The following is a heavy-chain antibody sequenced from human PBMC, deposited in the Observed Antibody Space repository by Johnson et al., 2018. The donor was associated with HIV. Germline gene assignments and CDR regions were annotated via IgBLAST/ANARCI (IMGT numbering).Heavy chain of an antibody. CDR2: IYSGGST. J-gene: IGHJ3*02. Sequence: VQVVESGGGLVQPGGSLRLSCAASGFTVSSNYMSWVRQAPGKGLEWVSVIYSGGSTYYADSVKGRFTIARDNSKNTLYLQMNSLRAEDTAVYYCASSQGSGEGAFDIWGQGTRVTVSS. CDR3: ASSQGSGEGAFDI. V-gene: IGHV3-66*02. CDR1: GFTVSSNY.